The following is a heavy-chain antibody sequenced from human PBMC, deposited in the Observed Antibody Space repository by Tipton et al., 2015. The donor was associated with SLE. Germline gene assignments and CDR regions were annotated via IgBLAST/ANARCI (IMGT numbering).Heavy chain of an antibody. CDR3: VRLELPATKADY. CDR1: SDSITSHY. V-gene: IGHV4-38-2*02. J-gene: IGHJ4*02. Sequence: TLSLTCSVSSDSITSHYWSWIRQSPGKGPEWIGSIYHSGINAYSPSLKSRATISVDTSKNQFSLKLSSVTAADTAVYYCVRLELPATKADYWGPGTLVTVSS. D-gene: IGHD5-24*01. CDR2: IYHSGIN.